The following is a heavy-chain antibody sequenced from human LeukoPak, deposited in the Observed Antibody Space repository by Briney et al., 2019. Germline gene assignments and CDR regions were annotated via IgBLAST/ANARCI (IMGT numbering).Heavy chain of an antibody. Sequence: SETLSLTCAVYGGSFSGYYWSWIRQPPGKGLEWIGEINHSGSTNYNPSLKSRVTISVDTSKNQFSLKLSSVTAADTAVYYCARHSGPSGIVVVPAAIRRSRPFDIWGQGTMVTVSS. V-gene: IGHV4-34*01. CDR3: ARHSGPSGIVVVPAAIRRSRPFDI. D-gene: IGHD2-2*01. CDR2: INHSGST. J-gene: IGHJ3*02. CDR1: GGSFSGYY.